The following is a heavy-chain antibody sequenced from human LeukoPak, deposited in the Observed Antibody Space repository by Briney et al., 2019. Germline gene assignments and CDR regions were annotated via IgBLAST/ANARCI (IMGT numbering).Heavy chain of an antibody. CDR2: INPNSGGT. V-gene: IGHV1-2*02. J-gene: IGHJ6*03. Sequence: ASVKVSCKASGYTFTGYYMHWVRQAPGQGLEWMGWINPNSGGTNYAQKFQGRVTMTRDTSISTAYMELSRLRSDDTAVYYCARDSLHYCSSTSCYPRGNYYYMDVWGKGTTVTVSS. CDR1: GYTFTGYY. CDR3: ARDSLHYCSSTSCYPRGNYYYMDV. D-gene: IGHD2-2*01.